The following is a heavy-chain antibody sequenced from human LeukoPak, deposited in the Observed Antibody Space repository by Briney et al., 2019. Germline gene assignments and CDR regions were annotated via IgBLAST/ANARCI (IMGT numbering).Heavy chain of an antibody. CDR3: GKNRYSGSLSPFDI. V-gene: IGHV3-33*06. J-gene: IGHJ3*02. CDR1: GFTFSSYG. Sequence: PAGGSLRLSCAASGFTFSSYGMHWVRQAPGKGLEWVAVIWYDGSNKYYADSVKGRFTIPRDNSKNTLYLQMNSLRAEDTAVYYCGKNRYSGSLSPFDIWGQGTMVTVSS. CDR2: IWYDGSNK. D-gene: IGHD1-26*01.